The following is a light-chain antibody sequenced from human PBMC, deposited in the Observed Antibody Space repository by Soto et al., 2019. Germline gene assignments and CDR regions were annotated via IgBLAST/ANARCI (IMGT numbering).Light chain of an antibody. CDR2: EVT. J-gene: IGLJ1*01. Sequence: LTQPPSASGFPGQSVTISCTGTSSDVGYYDYVSWYQQHPGKAPKLVIYEVTKRPSGVPDRVSASKSGNTASLTVSGLRAEDEADYYCSSYAGSNHFVFGSGTKVT. CDR1: SSDVGYYDY. V-gene: IGLV2-8*01. CDR3: SSYAGSNHFV.